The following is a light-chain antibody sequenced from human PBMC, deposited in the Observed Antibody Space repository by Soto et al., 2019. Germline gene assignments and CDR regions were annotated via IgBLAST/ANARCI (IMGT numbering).Light chain of an antibody. J-gene: IGLJ3*02. Sequence: QSVLTQPASVSGSPGQSITISCTGTSSDVGGYNFVSWYQQHPGKAPKLMIYDVSNRPSGVSNRFSGSKSGNTASLTISGLQAEDEADYYCSSYRSCSTWVFGGGTKLTVL. CDR1: SSDVGGYNF. CDR3: SSYRSCSTWV. CDR2: DVS. V-gene: IGLV2-14*01.